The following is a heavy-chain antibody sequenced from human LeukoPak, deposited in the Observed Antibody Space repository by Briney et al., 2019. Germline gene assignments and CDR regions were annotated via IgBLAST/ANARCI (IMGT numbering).Heavy chain of an antibody. CDR1: GFTFSSYA. J-gene: IGHJ4*02. CDR3: VKERSGGFFDY. Sequence: GGSLRLSCSASGFTFSSYAMHWVRQAPGKGLEYVSAISSSGGSTYYADLVKGRFTISRDNSKNTLFLQMSSLRPEDTAVYFCVKERSGGFFDYWGQGTLVTVSS. D-gene: IGHD1-26*01. CDR2: ISSSGGST. V-gene: IGHV3-64D*09.